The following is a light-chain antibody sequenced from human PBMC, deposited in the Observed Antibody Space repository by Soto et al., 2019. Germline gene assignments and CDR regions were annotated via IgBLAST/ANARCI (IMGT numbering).Light chain of an antibody. CDR3: QQLNSYREASWT. CDR1: QGISSY. Sequence: DIQLTQSPSFLSASVGDRVTITCRASQGISSYLAWYQQKPGKAPKLLIYTASTLQSGVPSRFSGSGSGTEFTLTISSLQPEDFATYYCQQLNSYREASWTFGQGTKVEIK. V-gene: IGKV1-9*01. J-gene: IGKJ1*01. CDR2: TAS.